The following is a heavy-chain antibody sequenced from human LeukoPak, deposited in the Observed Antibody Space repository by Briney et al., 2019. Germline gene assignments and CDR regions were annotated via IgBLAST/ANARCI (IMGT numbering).Heavy chain of an antibody. J-gene: IGHJ4*02. CDR2: ISSSSSYI. V-gene: IGHV3-21*01. Sequence: GGSLRLSCAASGFTFSSYSMNWVRQAPGKGLEWVSSISSSSSYIYYADSVKGRFTISRDNAKNSLYLQMNSLRAEDTAVYYCATSKWELLGGFDYWAREPWSPSPQ. CDR3: ATSKWELLGGFDY. CDR1: GFTFSSYS. D-gene: IGHD1-26*01.